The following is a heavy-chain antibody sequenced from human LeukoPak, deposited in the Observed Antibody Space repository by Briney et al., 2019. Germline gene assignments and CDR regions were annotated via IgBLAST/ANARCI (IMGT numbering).Heavy chain of an antibody. CDR3: ARAAYMVRGVIITPPFDY. CDR1: GFTFSGYE. Sequence: PGGSLRLSCAASGFTFSGYEMNWVRQAPGKGLEWVSSIRSTGGTMYYADSVKGRFTISRDNAKNSLYLQMDSLRAEDTSVYYCARAAYMVRGVIITPPFDYWGQGALVSVCS. CDR2: IRSTGGTM. D-gene: IGHD3-10*01. J-gene: IGHJ4*02. V-gene: IGHV3-48*03.